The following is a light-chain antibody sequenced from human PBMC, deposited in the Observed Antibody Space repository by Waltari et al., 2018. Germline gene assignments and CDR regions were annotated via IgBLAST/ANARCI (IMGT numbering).Light chain of an antibody. CDR3: AAWDDSLNCVL. J-gene: IGLJ2*01. V-gene: IGLV1-44*01. CDR2: RNK. CDR1: NSTIGSNH. Sequence: QSVLTQPPSASETPGQRVTISCSGSNSTIGSNHVNWYQQFPGRAPKLLIYRNKQRPSGVPDLVASSKPATSASLAISGLQSEDEADYYCAAWDDSLNCVLFGGGTKLTVL.